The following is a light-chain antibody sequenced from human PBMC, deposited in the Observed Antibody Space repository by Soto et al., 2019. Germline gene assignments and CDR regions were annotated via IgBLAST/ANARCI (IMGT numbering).Light chain of an antibody. V-gene: IGLV1-40*01. J-gene: IGLJ1*01. Sequence: QSALTQPPSVSGAPGQRVTISCTGSSSNIGAGYDVHWYQQLPGTAPKLLIYGNSNRPSGVPDRFSGSKSGTSASLAITGLQAEDEADYYSQSYDSSLSGSRVFGTGTNVTVL. CDR1: SSNIGAGYD. CDR3: QSYDSSLSGSRV. CDR2: GNS.